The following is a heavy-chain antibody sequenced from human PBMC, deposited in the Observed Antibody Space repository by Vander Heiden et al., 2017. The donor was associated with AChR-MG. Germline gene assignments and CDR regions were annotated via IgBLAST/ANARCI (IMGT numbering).Heavy chain of an antibody. CDR2: SYYSGST. V-gene: IGHV4-39*01. CDR1: GGSISSSSYY. Sequence: QLQLQESGPGLVKPSETLSLTCTVSGGSISSSSYYWGWIRQTPGKGLEWIGSSYYSGSTYYNPSLKSRVTISVDTSKNQFSLKLSSVTAADTAVYYCARLGDTAPRGYCSSTSCFTYYFDYWGQGTLVTVSS. D-gene: IGHD2-2*02. J-gene: IGHJ4*02. CDR3: ARLGDTAPRGYCSSTSCFTYYFDY.